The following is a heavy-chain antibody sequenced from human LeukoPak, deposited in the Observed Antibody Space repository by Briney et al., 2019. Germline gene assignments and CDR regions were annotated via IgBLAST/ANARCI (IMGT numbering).Heavy chain of an antibody. J-gene: IGHJ4*02. V-gene: IGHV1-2*04. Sequence: ASVKVSCKASGYTFTGYYMHWVRQAPGQGLEWMGWINPNSGGTNYAQKFQGWVTMTKDTSISTAYMELSSLRSEDTAVYYCARANNIWSGSNYWGQGTLVTVSS. D-gene: IGHD3-3*01. CDR1: GYTFTGYY. CDR2: INPNSGGT. CDR3: ARANNIWSGSNY.